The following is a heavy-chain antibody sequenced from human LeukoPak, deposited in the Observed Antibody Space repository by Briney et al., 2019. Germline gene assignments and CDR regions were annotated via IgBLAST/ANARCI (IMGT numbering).Heavy chain of an antibody. CDR3: ARGNGFGMVNYRADGFDY. CDR1: GYTFTGYY. Sequence: GASVKVSCKASGYTFTGYYMHWVRQAPGQGLEWMGWINPNSGGTNYAQKFQGRVTITRNTSINTAYMELSSLRSEDTAVYYCARGNGFGMVNYRADGFDYWGQGTLVTVSS. D-gene: IGHD3-3*01. J-gene: IGHJ4*02. V-gene: IGHV1-2*02. CDR2: INPNSGGT.